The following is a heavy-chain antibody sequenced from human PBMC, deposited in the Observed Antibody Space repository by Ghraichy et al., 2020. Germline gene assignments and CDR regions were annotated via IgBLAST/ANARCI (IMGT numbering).Heavy chain of an antibody. J-gene: IGHJ4*02. D-gene: IGHD6-13*01. CDR2: IYSGGST. CDR3: ARGSYSSSWYLDY. CDR1: VSSNY. V-gene: IGHV3-66*02. Sequence: GGSLRLSCVATVSSNYMSWVRQAPGKGLEWVSVIYSGGSTYYADSVKGRFTISRDNSKNTLYLQMNSLRAEDTAVYYCARGSYSSSWYLDYWGQGTLVTVSS.